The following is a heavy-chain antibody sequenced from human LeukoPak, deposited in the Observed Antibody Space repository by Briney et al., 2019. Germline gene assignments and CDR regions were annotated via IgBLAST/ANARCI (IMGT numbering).Heavy chain of an antibody. V-gene: IGHV4-34*01. J-gene: IGHJ5*02. Sequence: SSETLSLTCAVYGGSFSAYYWSWIRQPPGKGLEWIGEIDHGGSTNYNPSLKSRVTISVDTSKNHFSLKLSSVTAADTAVYYCARSIAVAGYNWFDPWGQGTLVTVSS. CDR1: GGSFSAYY. D-gene: IGHD6-19*01. CDR2: IDHGGST. CDR3: ARSIAVAGYNWFDP.